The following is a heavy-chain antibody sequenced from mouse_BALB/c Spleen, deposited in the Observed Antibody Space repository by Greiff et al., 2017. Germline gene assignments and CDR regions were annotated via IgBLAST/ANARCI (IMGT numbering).Heavy chain of an antibody. CDR2: ISYDGSN. CDR3: ARDQGLRPRFAY. J-gene: IGHJ3*01. CDR1: GYSITSGYY. D-gene: IGHD1-2*01. Sequence: EVQLQESGPGLVKPSQSLSLTCSVTGYSITSGYYWNWIRQFPGNKLEWMGYISYDGSNNYNPSLKNRISITRDTSKNQFFLKLNSVTTEDTATYYCARDQGLRPRFAYWGQGTLVTVSA. V-gene: IGHV3-6*02.